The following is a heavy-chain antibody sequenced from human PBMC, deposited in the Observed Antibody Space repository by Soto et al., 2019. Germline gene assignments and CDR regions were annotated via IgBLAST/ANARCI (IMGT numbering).Heavy chain of an antibody. Sequence: QVQLVQSGAEVKKPGASVKVSCKASGYTFTSYGISWVRQAPGQGLVCMGWISAYNGNTNFEQKLQGRVTMNTNTSTSTAYMELRSLRSEDTAVYYCARGHYDFWRGYYSEWRRFDPWGQGTLVSVSS. D-gene: IGHD3-3*01. CDR2: ISAYNGNT. V-gene: IGHV1-18*01. CDR3: ARGHYDFWRGYYSEWRRFDP. J-gene: IGHJ5*01. CDR1: GYTFTSYG.